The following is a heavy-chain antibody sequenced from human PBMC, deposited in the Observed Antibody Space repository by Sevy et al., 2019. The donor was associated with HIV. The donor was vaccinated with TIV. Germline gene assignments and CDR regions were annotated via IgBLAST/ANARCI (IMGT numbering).Heavy chain of an antibody. Sequence: SETLSLTCAVSDGSISSSNWWSWVRQPPGKGLEWIGEMYHSGSTNYIPSLKSRVTISVDKSKNQFSLKLSSVTAADTAVYYCARISSGWYKYFDYWGQGTLVTVSS. V-gene: IGHV4-4*02. CDR1: DGSISSSNW. J-gene: IGHJ4*02. CDR2: MYHSGST. CDR3: ARISSGWYKYFDY. D-gene: IGHD6-19*01.